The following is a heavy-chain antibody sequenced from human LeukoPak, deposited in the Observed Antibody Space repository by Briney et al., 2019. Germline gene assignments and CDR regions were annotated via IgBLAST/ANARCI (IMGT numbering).Heavy chain of an antibody. D-gene: IGHD3-16*01. J-gene: IGHJ4*02. V-gene: IGHV5-51*01. CDR1: GYRFTNYW. Sequence: GESLKISCKGSGYRFTNYWIGWVRQMPGKGLECMGLIHLGASDTRYSPSFQGQISISADKSISTAYLQWSSLKASDTAMYYCVRQGGDTHASSFDLWGQGTLVTVSS. CDR3: VRQGGDTHASSFDL. CDR2: IHLGASDT.